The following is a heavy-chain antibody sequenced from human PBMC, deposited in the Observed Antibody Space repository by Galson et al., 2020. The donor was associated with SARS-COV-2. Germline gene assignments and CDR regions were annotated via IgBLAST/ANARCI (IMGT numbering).Heavy chain of an antibody. V-gene: IGHV3-21*01. Sequence: GGSLRLSCAASGFTFSSYSMNWVRQAPGKGLEWVSSISSSSSYIYYADSVKGRFTISRDNAKNSLYLQMNSLRAEDTAVYYCASNGGVGPPYYSYGLDVWGQGTTVTVSS. J-gene: IGHJ6*02. D-gene: IGHD3-16*01. CDR1: GFTFSSYS. CDR3: ASNGGVGPPYYSYGLDV. CDR2: ISSSSSYI.